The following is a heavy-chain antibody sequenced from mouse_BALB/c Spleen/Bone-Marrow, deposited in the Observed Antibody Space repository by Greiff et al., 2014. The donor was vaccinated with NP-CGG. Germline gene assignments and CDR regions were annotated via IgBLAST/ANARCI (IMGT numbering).Heavy chain of an antibody. Sequence: EVKLVESGGGLVQPGGSRKLSCAASGFTFSSFGMHWVRQAPERGLEWVAYISSGTSTIYYADTVKGRFTISRDNPKNTLFLQMTSLRSEDTATYYCARDDGYYIRNAMDYWGQGTSVTVSS. CDR2: ISSGTSTI. J-gene: IGHJ4*01. D-gene: IGHD2-3*01. CDR1: GFTFSSFG. CDR3: ARDDGYYIRNAMDY. V-gene: IGHV5-17*02.